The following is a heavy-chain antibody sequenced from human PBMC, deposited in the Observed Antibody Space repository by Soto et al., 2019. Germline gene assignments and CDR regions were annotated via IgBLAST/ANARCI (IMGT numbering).Heavy chain of an antibody. CDR1: GYTFTSYA. CDR2: INAGNGNT. V-gene: IGHV1-3*01. CDR3: ARDRRYYGSGSYYIGQFDY. D-gene: IGHD3-10*01. Sequence: GASVKVSCKASGYTFTSYAMHWVRQAPGQRLEWMGWINAGNGNTKYSQKFQGRVTITRDTSASTAYMELSSLRSEDTAVYYCARDRRYYGSGSYYIGQFDYWGQGTLVTVSS. J-gene: IGHJ4*02.